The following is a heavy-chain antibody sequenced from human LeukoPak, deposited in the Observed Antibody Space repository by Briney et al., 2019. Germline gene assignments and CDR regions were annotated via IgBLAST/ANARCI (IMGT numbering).Heavy chain of an antibody. CDR2: TSDDGSAK. V-gene: IGHV3-30-3*01. CDR1: GFTFSSYA. CDR3: ARAPGGFHGDYSPIAY. D-gene: IGHD4-17*01. Sequence: GGSLRLSCAASGFTFSSYAMHWVRQAPGKGLQWLALTSDDGSAKYYADSVKGRFTISRDNSQNTLYLQMNSLRADETAIYYCARAPGGFHGDYSPIAYWGQGTLVTVSS. J-gene: IGHJ4*02.